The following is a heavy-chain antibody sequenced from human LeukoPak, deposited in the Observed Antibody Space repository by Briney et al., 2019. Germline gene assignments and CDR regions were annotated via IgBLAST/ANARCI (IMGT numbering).Heavy chain of an antibody. V-gene: IGHV3-30*02. CDR1: GFTFSSYG. CDR3: ARSYYYDSSHTVDY. CDR2: IRYDGSNK. D-gene: IGHD3-22*01. Sequence: GGSLRLSCAASGFTFSSYGMHWVRQAPGKGLEWVAFIRYDGSNKYYADSVKGRFTISRDNSKNTLYLQMNSLRAEDTAVYYCARSYYYDSSHTVDYWGQGILVTVS. J-gene: IGHJ4*02.